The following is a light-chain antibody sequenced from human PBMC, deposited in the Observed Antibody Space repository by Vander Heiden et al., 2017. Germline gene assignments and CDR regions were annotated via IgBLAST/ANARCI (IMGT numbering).Light chain of an antibody. CDR1: SPKIGNNY. Sequence: QSVLTQPPSVSAAPGQKVTISCSGSSPKIGNNYVSWYQQLPGTAPKLLIYDNNKRPSGIPDRFSGSKSGTSATLGITGLQTGEEADYYCGTWDSSLSGVVFGGGTKLTVL. CDR2: DNN. V-gene: IGLV1-51*01. CDR3: GTWDSSLSGVV. J-gene: IGLJ2*01.